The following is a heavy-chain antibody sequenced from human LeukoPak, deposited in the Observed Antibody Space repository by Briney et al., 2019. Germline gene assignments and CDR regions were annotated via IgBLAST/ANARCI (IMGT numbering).Heavy chain of an antibody. CDR1: RGTFSSYA. CDR3: ARLNSYYYDSQNAFDI. Sequence: SVTVSCKASRGTFSSYAISWVRQAPGQGLEWMGVIIPIFGTANYAQKFQGRVTITADESTSTAYMELSSLRSEDTAVYYCARLNSYYYDSQNAFDIWGQGTMVTVSS. D-gene: IGHD3-22*01. CDR2: IIPIFGTA. V-gene: IGHV1-69*13. J-gene: IGHJ3*02.